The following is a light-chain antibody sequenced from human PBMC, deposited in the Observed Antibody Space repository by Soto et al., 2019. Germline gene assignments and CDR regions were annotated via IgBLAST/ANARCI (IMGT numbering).Light chain of an antibody. Sequence: ILMTQSPDTLSVSLGQRVTLSCRASQSVDNYLAWYQQRPGQSPRLLIYGASTRATGVPARFSGSGSGTDFTLTISRLQYEDLAVYCCQQYNDSPRTFGPGTKVELK. V-gene: IGKV3-15*01. CDR3: QQYNDSPRT. J-gene: IGKJ1*01. CDR2: GAS. CDR1: QSVDNY.